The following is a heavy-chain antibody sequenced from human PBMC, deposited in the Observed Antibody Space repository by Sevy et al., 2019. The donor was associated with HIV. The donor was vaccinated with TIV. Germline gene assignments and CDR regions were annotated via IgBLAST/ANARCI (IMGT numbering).Heavy chain of an antibody. CDR1: GGSISSGGYS. V-gene: IGHV4-30-2*01. CDR3: ASAYYYDSSTSGYFDY. Sequence: SETLSLTCAVSGGSISSGGYSWSWIRQPPGKGLEWIGYIYHSGSTYYNPSLKSRVTISVDRSKNQFSLKLSSVTAADTAVDYCASAYYYDSSTSGYFDYWGQGTLVTVSS. CDR2: IYHSGST. D-gene: IGHD3-22*01. J-gene: IGHJ4*02.